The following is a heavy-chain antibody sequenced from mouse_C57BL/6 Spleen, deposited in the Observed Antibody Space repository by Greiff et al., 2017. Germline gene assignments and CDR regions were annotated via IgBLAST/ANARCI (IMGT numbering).Heavy chain of an antibody. J-gene: IGHJ2*01. D-gene: IGHD1-1*01. V-gene: IGHV1-15*01. CDR1: GYTFTDYE. CDR3: TRGHYGTLYYFDY. CDR2: IDPETGGT. Sequence: QVQLQQSGAELVRPGASVTLSCKASGYTFTDYEMHWVKQTPVHGLEWIGAIDPETGGTAYNQKFKGKAILTADKSSSTAYMELRSLTSEDSAVYYCTRGHYGTLYYFDYWGQGTTLPVSS.